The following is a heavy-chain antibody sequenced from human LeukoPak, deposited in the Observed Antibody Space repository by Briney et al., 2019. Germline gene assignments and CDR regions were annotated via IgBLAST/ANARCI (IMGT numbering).Heavy chain of an antibody. D-gene: IGHD1-26*01. CDR2: IYYSGST. V-gene: IGHV4-59*08. CDR3: ARRQGATFDY. Sequence: SETLSLTCTVSGGSLSSYYWSWIRQPPGKGLEWIGYIYYSGSTNYNPSLKSRVTISVDTSKNQFSLKLSSVTAADTAVYYCARRQGATFDYWGQGTLVTVSS. CDR1: GGSLSSYY. J-gene: IGHJ4*02.